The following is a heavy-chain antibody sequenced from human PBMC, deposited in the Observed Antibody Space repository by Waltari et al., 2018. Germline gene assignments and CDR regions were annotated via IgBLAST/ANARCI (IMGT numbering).Heavy chain of an antibody. V-gene: IGHV4-59*01. CDR1: GGSISSSY. D-gene: IGHD3-16*01. J-gene: IGHJ5*02. Sequence: TVSGGSISSSYWSWIRQPPGKGLEWIGYIYSSGSSNYNPSLKSRVTISVDTSKNQFSLKLNSVTAADTAVYYCARVLRSAWGVWFDPWGPGTLVIVSS. CDR2: IYSSGSS. CDR3: ARVLRSAWGVWFDP.